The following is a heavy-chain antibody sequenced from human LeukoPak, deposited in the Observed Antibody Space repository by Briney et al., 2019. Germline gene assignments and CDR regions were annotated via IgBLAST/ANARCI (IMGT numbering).Heavy chain of an antibody. CDR1: GGSIRSGDYY. CDR3: ARRRSAGAFDI. Sequence: SETLSLACTVSGGSIRSGDYYWSWIRQPPGKGLGWIGYIYYSGSTYYNPSLKSRVTISVDTSKNQFSLKLSSVSAADTAVYYCARRRSAGAFDIWGQGTMVTVSS. CDR2: IYYSGST. J-gene: IGHJ3*02. V-gene: IGHV4-30-4*01.